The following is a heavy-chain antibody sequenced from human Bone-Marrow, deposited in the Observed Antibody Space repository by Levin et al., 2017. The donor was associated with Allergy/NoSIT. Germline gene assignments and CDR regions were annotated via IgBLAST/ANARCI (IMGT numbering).Heavy chain of an antibody. CDR1: TFNIYA. V-gene: IGHV3-30-3*02. J-gene: IGHJ4*02. D-gene: IGHD6-13*01. CDR3: GKDRGAIAEAVRVDY. Sequence: TFNIYAMHWVRQAPGKGLEWVAVISYDGSNKYYADSVKGRFTISRDNSKNTVYLEMNSLRGDDTAVYYCGKDRGAIAEAVRVDYWGQGTLVTVPS. CDR2: ISYDGSNK.